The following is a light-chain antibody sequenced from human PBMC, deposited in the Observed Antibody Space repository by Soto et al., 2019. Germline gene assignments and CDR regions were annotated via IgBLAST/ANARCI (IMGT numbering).Light chain of an antibody. CDR1: ESVSSIY. CDR2: GAS. Sequence: ENVLTQSPGTLSLSPGERATLSCRASESVSSIYVAWYQQKPGQAPTLLIYGASTRATGIPDRFSGSGSGTDFTLTISSLEPEDFAVYYCHQHSDWPLTFGAGTKVDIK. CDR3: HQHSDWPLT. V-gene: IGKV3D-20*02. J-gene: IGKJ4*01.